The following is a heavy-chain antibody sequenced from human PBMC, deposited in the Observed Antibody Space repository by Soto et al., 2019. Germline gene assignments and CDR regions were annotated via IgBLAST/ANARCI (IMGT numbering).Heavy chain of an antibody. CDR2: VHPSGST. V-gene: IGHV4-34*01. CDR3: ARAKTGGYRFGPRNFFYCGLDV. CDR1: GASLGDHY. D-gene: IGHD5-18*01. J-gene: IGHJ6*02. Sequence: SETLSLTCAVFGASLGDHYWAWFRQSTVKGLDWISEVHPSGSTDYNPSLKSRLTLSLVTSKHQVSLKVASVTAAATAVYFCARAKTGGYRFGPRNFFYCGLDVWRPGTTVT.